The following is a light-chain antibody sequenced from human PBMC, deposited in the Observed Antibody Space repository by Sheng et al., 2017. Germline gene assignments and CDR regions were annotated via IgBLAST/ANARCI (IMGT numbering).Light chain of an antibody. J-gene: IGKJ2*01. CDR1: QSVTNDY. CDR3: QQYGSSLYT. V-gene: IGKV3-20*01. Sequence: EIVLTQSPGTLSLSPGERATLSCRASQSVTNDYLAWYQQKPGQAPRLLVYSASNRATGIPDRFSGSGSGTDFTLTISRLEPEDFAVYYCQQYGSSLYTFGQGTKVEIK. CDR2: SAS.